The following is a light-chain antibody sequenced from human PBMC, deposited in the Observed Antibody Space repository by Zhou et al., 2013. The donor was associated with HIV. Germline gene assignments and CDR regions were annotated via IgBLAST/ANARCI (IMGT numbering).Light chain of an antibody. Sequence: AIQLTQSPSSLSASVGDRVTITCRATQGISSALAWYQQKPGKAPKLLIYDASNLETGVPSRFSGRRSGTDFTLTISSLQPEDFATYYCQRSYGIPYTFGQGTKLEIK. CDR1: QGISSA. V-gene: IGKV1-13*02. CDR2: DAS. CDR3: QRSYGIPYT. J-gene: IGKJ2*01.